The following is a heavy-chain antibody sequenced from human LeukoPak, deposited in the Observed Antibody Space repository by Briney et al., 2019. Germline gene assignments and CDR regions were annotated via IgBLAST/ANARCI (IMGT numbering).Heavy chain of an antibody. CDR1: GFTFDDYA. CDR3: AKVRGPYYYYYGMDV. CDR2: ISGDGGST. J-gene: IGHJ6*02. Sequence: GGSLRLSCAASGFTFDDYAMHWVRQAPGKGLEWVSLISGDGGSTYYADSVKGRFIISRDNSKNSLYLQMNSLRTEDTALYYCAKVRGPYYYYYGMDVWGQGTTVTVSS. D-gene: IGHD3-10*01. V-gene: IGHV3-43*02.